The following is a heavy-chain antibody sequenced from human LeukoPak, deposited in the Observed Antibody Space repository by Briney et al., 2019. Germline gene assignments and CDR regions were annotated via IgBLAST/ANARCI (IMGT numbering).Heavy chain of an antibody. CDR2: IYYSGTT. Sequence: SETLSLTCTVSGGSIRSYYWSWIRQAPGKGLEWIGYIYYSGTTNRNPSLKSRVTLSVDTSKSQFSLRLTSVTAADTAVYYCARGGSYYDFWSGYYDYYYYMDVWGKGTTVTVSS. J-gene: IGHJ6*03. CDR3: ARGGSYYDFWSGYYDYYYYMDV. D-gene: IGHD3-3*01. CDR1: GGSIRSYY. V-gene: IGHV4-59*01.